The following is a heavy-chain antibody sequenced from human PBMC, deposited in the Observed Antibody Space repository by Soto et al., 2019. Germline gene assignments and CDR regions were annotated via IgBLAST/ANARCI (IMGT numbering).Heavy chain of an antibody. CDR1: GFTFSSFA. Sequence: EMQLLESGGDLVQPGESLRLSCVASGFTFSSFAMTWVRQAPGKGLQYISAISGSGFTTYYADSMQGRFTVSRDNSKNTLYLQMNSLRAEDTAIYYCAKDRDDIGMVDAFEIRGQGTMVTVSS. CDR2: ISGSGFTT. D-gene: IGHD3-9*01. CDR3: AKDRDDIGMVDAFEI. J-gene: IGHJ3*02. V-gene: IGHV3-23*01.